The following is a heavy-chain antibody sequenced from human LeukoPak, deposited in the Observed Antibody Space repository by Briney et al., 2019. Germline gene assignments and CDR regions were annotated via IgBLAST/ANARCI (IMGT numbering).Heavy chain of an antibody. CDR2: MTPNSGNT. V-gene: IGHV1-8*01. CDR3: ARGYKPGYSSGWSIFDY. D-gene: IGHD6-19*01. J-gene: IGHJ4*02. CDR1: GYPFTSYD. Sequence: ASVKVSCKASGYPFTSYDINWVRQASGQGLEWMGWMTPNSGNTGYAQKFQGRVTMTRNTSISTAYMELSSLRSEDTAVYYCARGYKPGYSSGWSIFDYWGQGTLVTVSS.